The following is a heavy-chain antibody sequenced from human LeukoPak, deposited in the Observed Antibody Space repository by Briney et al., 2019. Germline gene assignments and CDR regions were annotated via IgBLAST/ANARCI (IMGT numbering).Heavy chain of an antibody. CDR1: GFTFSSYS. V-gene: IGHV3-21*01. D-gene: IGHD3-9*01. J-gene: IGHJ4*02. CDR3: ARDDILTGYSDY. CDR2: ISSSSSYI. Sequence: KTGGSLRLSCAASGFTFSSYSMNWVRQAPGKGLEWVSSISSSSSYIYYADSVKGRFTISRDNAKNSLYLQLNSLRAEDTAVYYCARDDILTGYSDYWGQGTLVTVSS.